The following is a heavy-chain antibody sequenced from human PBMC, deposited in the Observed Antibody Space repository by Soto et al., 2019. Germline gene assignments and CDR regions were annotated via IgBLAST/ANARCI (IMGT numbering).Heavy chain of an antibody. J-gene: IGHJ3*01. CDR3: AKDQGIAASHGID. D-gene: IGHD6-13*01. CDR1: GFTFNNYG. CDR2: ISNDGSDK. V-gene: IGHV3-30*18. Sequence: QVQLVESGGGVVQPGRSLRLSCAASGFTFNNYGMHWVRQAPGKGLEWVAGISNDGSDKYYADSVKGRLTISRDNSKDTLYLQMNSLRAEDTAMYYCAKDQGIAASHGIDWGQGTMVTVSS.